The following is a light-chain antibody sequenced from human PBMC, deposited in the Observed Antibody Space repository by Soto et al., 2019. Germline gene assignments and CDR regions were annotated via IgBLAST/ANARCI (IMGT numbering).Light chain of an antibody. CDR3: KHYNSYSEA. Sequence: DIQMTRSPSTLSGSVGDRVTITCRASQTISSWLAWYQQKPGKAPKLLIYKASTLKSGVPSRFSGSGSGTEFTLTISSLQPDEFATYYCKHYNSYSEAFGKGTKVDI. CDR1: QTISSW. V-gene: IGKV1-5*03. CDR2: KAS. J-gene: IGKJ1*01.